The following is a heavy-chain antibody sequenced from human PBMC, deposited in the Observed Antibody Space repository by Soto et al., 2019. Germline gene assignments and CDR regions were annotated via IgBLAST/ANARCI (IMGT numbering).Heavy chain of an antibody. CDR1: GFPFSAYN. V-gene: IGHV3-21*01. CDR3: SLSPEVGVRGAY. Sequence: EVQLVESGGGLVKPGGSLRLSCTGSGFPFSAYNINWVRKAPGKGLEWVSAITVGSSHIYQPNSMKGRFTISRADAKNSVYLQIDSLRDEDTALYYCSLSPEVGVRGAYWGQGTLVTVSS. J-gene: IGHJ4*02. CDR2: ITVGSSHI. D-gene: IGHD3-16*01.